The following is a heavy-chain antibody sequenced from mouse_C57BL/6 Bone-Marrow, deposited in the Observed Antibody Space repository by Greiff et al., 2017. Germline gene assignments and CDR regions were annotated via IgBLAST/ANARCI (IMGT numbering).Heavy chain of an antibody. J-gene: IGHJ4*01. CDR1: GFTFSDYG. CDR2: ISSGSSTI. CDR3: AAVDSSGYYYAMDY. Sequence: EVKVVESGGGLVKPGGSLKLSCAASGFTFSDYGMHWVRQAPEKGLEWVAYISSGSSTIYYADTVKGRFTISRDNAKNTLFLQMTSLRSEDTAMYYCAAVDSSGYYYAMDYWGQGTSVTVSS. V-gene: IGHV5-17*01. D-gene: IGHD3-2*02.